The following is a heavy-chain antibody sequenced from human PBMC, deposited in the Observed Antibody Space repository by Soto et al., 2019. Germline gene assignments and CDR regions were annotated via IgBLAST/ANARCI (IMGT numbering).Heavy chain of an antibody. Sequence: GGSLRLSCAASGFTFSSYGMHWVRQAPGKGLEWVAVIWYDGSNKYYADSVKGRFTISRDNSKNTLYLEMNSLRAEDTAVYYCARDGPSISGTTGNDGXDIWGQGTMVTVSS. CDR1: GFTFSSYG. J-gene: IGHJ3*02. V-gene: IGHV3-33*01. CDR3: ARDGPSISGTTGNDGXDI. D-gene: IGHD1-20*01. CDR2: IWYDGSNK.